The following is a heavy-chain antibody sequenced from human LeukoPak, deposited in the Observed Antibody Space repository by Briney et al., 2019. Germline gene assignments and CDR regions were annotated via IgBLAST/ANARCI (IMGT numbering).Heavy chain of an antibody. CDR1: GGSISSGSYY. D-gene: IGHD1-26*01. J-gene: IGHJ4*02. CDR2: IYTSGST. Sequence: SETLSLTCAVSGGSISSGSYYWSWIRQPAGKGLEWIGRIYTSGSTNYNPSLKSRVTISVDTSKNQFSLKLSSVTAADTAVYYCARDLIVGATTYLDYWGQGTLVTVSS. V-gene: IGHV4-61*02. CDR3: ARDLIVGATTYLDY.